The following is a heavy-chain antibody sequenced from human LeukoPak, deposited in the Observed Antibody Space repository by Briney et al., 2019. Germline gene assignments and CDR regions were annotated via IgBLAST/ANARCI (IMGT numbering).Heavy chain of an antibody. Sequence: GESLKISCKASGYTFITYWIGWLRQMPGKGLEWVGIIYPGDTDTRYSPSFQGQVTISADRSINTAYLQWSSLKASDTALYYCARGYFDTSGYYSGRGWFDPWGQGTLVTVSS. D-gene: IGHD3-22*01. CDR2: IYPGDTDT. CDR1: GYTFITYW. V-gene: IGHV5-51*01. J-gene: IGHJ5*02. CDR3: ARGYFDTSGYYSGRGWFDP.